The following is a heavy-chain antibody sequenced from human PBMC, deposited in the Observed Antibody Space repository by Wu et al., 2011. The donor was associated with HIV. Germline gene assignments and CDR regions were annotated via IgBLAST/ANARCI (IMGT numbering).Heavy chain of an antibody. CDR1: NYIFTTYA. J-gene: IGHJ3*02. V-gene: IGHV1-18*01. D-gene: IGHD3/OR15-3a*01. Sequence: QVQLVQSGAEVKKPGASVKVSCKASNYIFTTYAISWVRQAPGQGLEWMGYISPYDGDTHYAQKFQGRVTMTTDTSASTAFMELRSLRSDDTAVYYCARDLDWGHLDAFEIWGQGDNGHRLF. CDR3: ARDLDWGHLDAFEI. CDR2: ISPYDGDT.